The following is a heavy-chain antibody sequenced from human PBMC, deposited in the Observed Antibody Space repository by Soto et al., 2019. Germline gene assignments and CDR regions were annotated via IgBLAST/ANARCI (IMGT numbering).Heavy chain of an antibody. J-gene: IGHJ4*02. CDR3: AKPQYSSSWSPFSGEFDY. D-gene: IGHD6-13*01. Sequence: AGSLRLSCAASGFTLSSYGMHWVRQAPGKGREWVAVISYDGSNKYYADSVKGRFTISRDNSKNTLYLQMNSLRAEDTAVYYCAKPQYSSSWSPFSGEFDYWGQGTLVTVSS. CDR2: ISYDGSNK. CDR1: GFTLSSYG. V-gene: IGHV3-30*18.